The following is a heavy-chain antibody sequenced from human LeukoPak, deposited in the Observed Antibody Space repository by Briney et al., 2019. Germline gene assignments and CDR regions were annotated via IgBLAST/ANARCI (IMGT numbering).Heavy chain of an antibody. J-gene: IGHJ4*02. D-gene: IGHD2-15*01. CDR3: ARGPWYCSGGSCYGFDY. CDR1: GFTFSSYA. Sequence: GGSLRLSCAASGFTFSSYAMHWVRQAPGKGLEWVAVISYDGSNKYYADSVKGRFTISRDNSKNTLYPQMNSLRAEDTAVYYCARGPWYCSGGSCYGFDYWGQGTLVTVSS. V-gene: IGHV3-30-3*01. CDR2: ISYDGSNK.